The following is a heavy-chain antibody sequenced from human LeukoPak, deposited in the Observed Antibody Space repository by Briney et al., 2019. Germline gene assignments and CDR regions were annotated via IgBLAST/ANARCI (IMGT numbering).Heavy chain of an antibody. J-gene: IGHJ4*02. Sequence: GGSLRLSCAASGFTVSSNYMSWVRQAPGKGLEWVSVIYSGGSTYYADSVKGRFTISRDNSKSTLYLQMNSLRAEDTAVYYCARDGSADCGGDCSSFDYWGQGTLVTVSS. CDR1: GFTVSSNY. D-gene: IGHD2-21*02. CDR2: IYSGGST. CDR3: ARDGSADCGGDCSSFDY. V-gene: IGHV3-66*01.